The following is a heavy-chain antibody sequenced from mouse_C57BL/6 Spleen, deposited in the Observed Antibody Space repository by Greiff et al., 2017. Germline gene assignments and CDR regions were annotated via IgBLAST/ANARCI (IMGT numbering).Heavy chain of an antibody. J-gene: IGHJ4*01. Sequence: VQLQQSGAELVKPGASVKLSCKASGYTFTEYTIHWVKQRSGQGLEWIGWFYPGSGSIKYNEKFKDKATLTADNSSSTVYMELSRLTSEDSAVYFCARHEEAAQATKYYAMDYWGQGTSVTVSS. CDR2: FYPGSGSI. D-gene: IGHD3-2*02. CDR1: GYTFTEYT. CDR3: ARHEEAAQATKYYAMDY. V-gene: IGHV1-62-2*01.